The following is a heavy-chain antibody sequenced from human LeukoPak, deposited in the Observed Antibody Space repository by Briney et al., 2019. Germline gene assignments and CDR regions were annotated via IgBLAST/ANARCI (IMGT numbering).Heavy chain of an antibody. Sequence: PSETLSFTCTVSGVTISSGNYYRQWLGQPAGKRLEWIASMYTSGCTHNNPSLKSRTTVSVDTTTNQFSLKLSSVTAAVPAVSYFARGYYFYYVDVWLKGGTVANSS. V-gene: IGHV4-61*02. J-gene: IGHJ6*03. CDR3: ARGYYFYYVDV. CDR1: GVTISSGNYY. CDR2: MYTSGCT.